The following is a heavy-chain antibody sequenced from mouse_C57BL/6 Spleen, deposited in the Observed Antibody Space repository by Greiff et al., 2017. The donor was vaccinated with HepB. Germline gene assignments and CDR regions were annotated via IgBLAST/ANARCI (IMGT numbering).Heavy chain of an antibody. V-gene: IGHV1-7*01. CDR2: INPSSGYT. J-gene: IGHJ4*01. D-gene: IGHD3-2*02. CDR1: GYTFTSYW. Sequence: QVQLKQSGAELAKPGASVKMSCKASGYTFTSYWMHWVKQRPGQGLEWIGYINPSSGYTKYNQKFKDKATLTADKSSSTAYMQLSSLTYEDSAVYDCARRDSSGYDYAMDYWGQGTSGTVSS. CDR3: ARRDSSGYDYAMDY.